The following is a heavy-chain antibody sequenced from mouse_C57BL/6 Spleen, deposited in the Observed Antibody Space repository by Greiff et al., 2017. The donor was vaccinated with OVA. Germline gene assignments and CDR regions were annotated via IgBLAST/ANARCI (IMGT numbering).Heavy chain of an antibody. J-gene: IGHJ4*01. V-gene: IGHV3-6*01. CDR2: ISYDGSN. Sequence: DVQLQESGPGLVKPSQSLSLTCSVTGYSITSGYYWNWIRQFPGNKLEWMGYISYDGSNNYNPSLKNRISITRDTSKNQFFLKLKSVTTDDTATYYCARDYAMDYWGQGTSVTVSS. CDR3: ARDYAMDY. CDR1: GYSITSGYY.